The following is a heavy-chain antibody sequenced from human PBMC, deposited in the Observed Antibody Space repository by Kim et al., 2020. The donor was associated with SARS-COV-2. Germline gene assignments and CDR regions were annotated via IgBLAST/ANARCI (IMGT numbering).Heavy chain of an antibody. V-gene: IGHV3-7*03. CDR3: AREPYRYDFWSGYYRGADAFDI. CDR1: GFTFSSYW. J-gene: IGHJ3*02. D-gene: IGHD3-3*01. CDR2: IKQDGSEK. Sequence: GGSLRLSCAASGFTFSSYWMSWVRQAPGKGLEWVANIKQDGSEKYYVDSVKGRFTISRDNAKNSLYLQMNSLRAEDTAVYYCAREPYRYDFWSGYYRGADAFDIWGQGTMVTVSS.